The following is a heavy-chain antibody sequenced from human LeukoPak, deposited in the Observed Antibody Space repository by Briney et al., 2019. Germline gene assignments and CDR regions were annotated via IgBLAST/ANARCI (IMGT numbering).Heavy chain of an antibody. Sequence: GGSLRLSCAASGFTFSSYAMSWVRQAPGKGLEWVSAISGSGGSTYYADSVKGRFTISRDNSKNTLYLQINSLRAEDSAVYYCARDYNWYFDYWGQGTLVTVSS. CDR1: GFTFSSYA. V-gene: IGHV3-23*01. CDR2: ISGSGGST. CDR3: ARDYNWYFDY. J-gene: IGHJ4*02. D-gene: IGHD1-1*01.